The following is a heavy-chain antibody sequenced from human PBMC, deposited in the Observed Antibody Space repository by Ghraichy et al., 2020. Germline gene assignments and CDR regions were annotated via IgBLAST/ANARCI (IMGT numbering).Heavy chain of an antibody. Sequence: GGSLRLSCAASGFSFSSYAMHWVRQAPGKGLEWVAVISYDGSNKYYADSVKGRFTISRDNSKNTLYLQMNSLRAEDTAVYYCARSPGGTVTTGSFDYWGQGSLVTVSS. V-gene: IGHV3-30-3*01. CDR2: ISYDGSNK. CDR3: ARSPGGTVTTGSFDY. D-gene: IGHD4-11*01. J-gene: IGHJ4*02. CDR1: GFSFSSYA.